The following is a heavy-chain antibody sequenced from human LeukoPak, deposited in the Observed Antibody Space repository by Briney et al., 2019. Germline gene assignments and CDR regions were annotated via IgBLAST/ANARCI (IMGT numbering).Heavy chain of an antibody. J-gene: IGHJ4*02. V-gene: IGHV4-34*01. CDR1: GGSFSGYY. CDR3: ARGPGGDSDY. CDR2: INHSGST. Sequence: SETLSLTCAVYGGSFSGYYWSWIRQPPGEGLEWIGEINHSGSTNYNPSLKSRVTISVDTSKNQFSLKLSSVTAADTAVYYCARGPGGDSDYWGQGTLVTVSS. D-gene: IGHD3-10*01.